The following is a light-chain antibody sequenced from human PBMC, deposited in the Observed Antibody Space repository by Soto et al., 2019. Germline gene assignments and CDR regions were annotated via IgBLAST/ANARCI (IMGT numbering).Light chain of an antibody. J-gene: IGLJ1*01. CDR3: SSYTSSSTYV. Sequence: QSALTQPASVSGSPGQSITISCTGTSSDVGGYNYVSRYQQHPGKAPKLMIYEVSNRPSGVSNRFSGSKSGNTASLTISGLQAEDEADYYCSSYTSSSTYVFGTGIKLTVL. CDR2: EVS. CDR1: SSDVGGYNY. V-gene: IGLV2-14*01.